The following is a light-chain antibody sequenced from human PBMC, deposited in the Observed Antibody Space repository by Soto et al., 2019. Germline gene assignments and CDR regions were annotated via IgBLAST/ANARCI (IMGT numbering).Light chain of an antibody. J-gene: IGKJ2*01. CDR3: QQYKSWYT. CDR2: KAS. V-gene: IGKV1-5*03. Sequence: DIQMTQSPSTLSASVGDRVTITCRASQSISSWLAWYQQKPGQAPKLLIYKASSLESGVPSRFSGSGSGTEFTLTISSLQPDDFATYYCQQYKSWYTFGQGTKLEIK. CDR1: QSISSW.